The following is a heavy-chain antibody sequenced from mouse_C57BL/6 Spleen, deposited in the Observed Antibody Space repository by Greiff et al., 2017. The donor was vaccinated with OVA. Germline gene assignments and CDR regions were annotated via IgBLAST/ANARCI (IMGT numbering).Heavy chain of an antibody. V-gene: IGHV14-4*01. CDR2: IDPENGDT. CDR3: TKVTTVSYYAMDY. Sequence: EVQLQQSGAELVRPGASVKLSCTASGFNIKDDYMHWVKQRPEQGLEWIGWIDPENGDTEYASKFQGKATITADTSSNTAYLQLSSLTSEDTAVYYCTKVTTVSYYAMDYWGQGTSVTVSS. J-gene: IGHJ4*01. CDR1: GFNIKDDY. D-gene: IGHD1-1*01.